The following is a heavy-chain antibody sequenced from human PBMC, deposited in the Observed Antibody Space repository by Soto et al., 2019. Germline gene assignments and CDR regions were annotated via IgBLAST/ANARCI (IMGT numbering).Heavy chain of an antibody. CDR2: ITVNSGNT. V-gene: IGHV1-18*01. CDR1: GYTFISYG. D-gene: IGHD6-19*01. J-gene: IGHJ6*02. CDR3: AREIGYSSGHRENYYGMDV. Sequence: GASVKVSCKASGYTFISYGIGWVRQAPGQGLEWMGWITVNSGNTNYPQKFQGRVTITADKSTSTAYMELSSLRSEDTAVYYCAREIGYSSGHRENYYGMDVWGQGTTVTVSS.